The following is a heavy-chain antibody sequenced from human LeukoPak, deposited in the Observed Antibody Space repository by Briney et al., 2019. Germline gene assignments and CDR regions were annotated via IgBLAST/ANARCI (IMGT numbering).Heavy chain of an antibody. CDR3: AKDQGYYYDSSGPDLDY. J-gene: IGHJ4*02. CDR2: ISYDGSNK. Sequence: GGSLRLSCAASGFTFSSYGMHWVRQAPGKGLEWVAVISYDGSNKYYADSVKGRLTISRDNSKNTLYLQMNSLRAEDTAVYYCAKDQGYYYDSSGPDLDYWGQGTLVTVSS. D-gene: IGHD3-22*01. V-gene: IGHV3-30*18. CDR1: GFTFSSYG.